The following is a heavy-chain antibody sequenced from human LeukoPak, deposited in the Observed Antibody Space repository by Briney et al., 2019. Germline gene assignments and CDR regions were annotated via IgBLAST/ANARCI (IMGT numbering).Heavy chain of an antibody. V-gene: IGHV3-23*01. J-gene: IGHJ4*02. D-gene: IGHD1-1*01. Sequence: PGGSLRLSCAASGFTFSNTAMSWVRQTPGKGLEWVATMSAYNDRTHYADSVRGRFTVSRDNSKNTLSLQMNSLREDDTAVHYCAKAPPYKKYFDYWGQGTLVTVSS. CDR2: MSAYNDRT. CDR1: GFTFSNTA. CDR3: AKAPPYKKYFDY.